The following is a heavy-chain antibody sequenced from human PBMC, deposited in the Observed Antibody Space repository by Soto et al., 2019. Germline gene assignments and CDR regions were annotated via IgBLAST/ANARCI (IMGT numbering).Heavy chain of an antibody. D-gene: IGHD3-22*01. CDR1: GGSVSSGSYY. CDR2: IYYSGST. J-gene: IGHJ5*02. CDR3: ARDPYYDARGYDWFGP. Sequence: SETLSLTCTVSGGSVSSGSYYWSWIRQPPGKGLEWIGYIYYSGSTNYNPSLKSRVTISVDTSKNQFSLKLSSVTAADTAVYYCARDPYYDARGYDWFGPWGQGTLVTVPQ. V-gene: IGHV4-61*01.